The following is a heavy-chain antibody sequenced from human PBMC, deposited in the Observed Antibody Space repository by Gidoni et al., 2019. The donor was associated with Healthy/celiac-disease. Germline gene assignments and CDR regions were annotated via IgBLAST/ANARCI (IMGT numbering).Heavy chain of an antibody. D-gene: IGHD6-19*01. V-gene: IGHV3-21*01. CDR1: GFTFSSYS. Sequence: EVQLVESGGGLVKPGGSLRLSCAASGFTFSSYSMNWVRQAPGKGLEWVSSISSSSSYIYYADSVKGRFTISRDNAKNSLYLQMNSLRAEDTAVYYCARYSSGWFTLDYWGQGTLVTVSS. CDR3: ARYSSGWFTLDY. CDR2: ISSSSSYI. J-gene: IGHJ4*02.